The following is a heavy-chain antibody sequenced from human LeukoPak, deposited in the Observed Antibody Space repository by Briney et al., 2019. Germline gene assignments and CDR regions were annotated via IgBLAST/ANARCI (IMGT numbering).Heavy chain of an antibody. Sequence: PSETLSLTCTVSGGSISSYYWSWIRQPPGKGLEWIGYIYYSGSTNYNPSLKSRVTISVDTSNNRFSLKLSSVTAADTAVYYCARSHSSSWFKSDYWGQGTLVTVSS. CDR3: ARSHSSSWFKSDY. CDR2: IYYSGST. J-gene: IGHJ4*02. V-gene: IGHV4-59*01. D-gene: IGHD6-13*01. CDR1: GGSISSYY.